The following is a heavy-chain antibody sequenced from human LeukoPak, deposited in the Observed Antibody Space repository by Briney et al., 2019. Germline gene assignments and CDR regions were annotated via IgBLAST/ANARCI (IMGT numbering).Heavy chain of an antibody. CDR1: GGSINSYH. CDR3: ARDKGNLNSTTYAFNI. J-gene: IGHJ3*02. CDR2: IYYSGST. V-gene: IGHV4-59*01. Sequence: SETLSLTCTVSGGSINSYHWSWSRQPPGKGLEWIGYIYYSGSTNYNPSLKSRVTISLDTSKNQFSLKLSSVSAADTAVYYYARDKGNLNSTTYAFNIWGQGTMVTVSS. D-gene: IGHD4-23*01.